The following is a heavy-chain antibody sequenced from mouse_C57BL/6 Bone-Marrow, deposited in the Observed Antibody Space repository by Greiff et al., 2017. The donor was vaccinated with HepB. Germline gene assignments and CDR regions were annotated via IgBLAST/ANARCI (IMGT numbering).Heavy chain of an antibody. D-gene: IGHD2-4*01. CDR3: ARSEGLRRTY. CDR2: IYPRSGNT. V-gene: IGHV1-81*01. Sequence: VQLQESGAELARPGSSVKLSCKASGYTFTSYGISWVKQRTGQGLEWIGEIYPRSGNTYYNEKFKGKATLTADKSSSTAYMELRSLTSEDSAVYFCARSEGLRRTYWGQGTLVTVSA. J-gene: IGHJ3*01. CDR1: GYTFTSYG.